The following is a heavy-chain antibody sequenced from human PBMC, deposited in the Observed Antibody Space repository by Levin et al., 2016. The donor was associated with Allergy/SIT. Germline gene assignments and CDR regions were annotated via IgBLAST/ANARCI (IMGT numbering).Heavy chain of an antibody. CDR1: GFPFSDSA. J-gene: IGHJ4*02. D-gene: IGHD1-1*01. CDR3: ANLPNNNWAT. CDR2: INRGATAT. V-gene: IGHV3-23*01. Sequence: GESLKISCTAAGFPFSDSAMSWVRQAPGKGLEWVSGINRGATATNYADSVKGRFTMSRDNSKDTVYLQMNSLRADDTAIYYCANLPNNNWATWGQGTLVTVSS.